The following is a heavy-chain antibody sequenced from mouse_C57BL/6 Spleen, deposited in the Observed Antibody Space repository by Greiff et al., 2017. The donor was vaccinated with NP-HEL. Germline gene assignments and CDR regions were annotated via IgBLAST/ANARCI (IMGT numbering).Heavy chain of an antibody. CDR2: IRGGGST. CDR3: AKRGFWCYAMDY. J-gene: IGHJ4*01. CDR1: GFSLTSYG. D-gene: IGHD1-1*02. V-gene: IGHV2-9*01. Sequence: VQLVESGPGLVAPSQCLSITCTVSGFSLTSYGVDWVRQPPGKGLEWLGVIRGGGSTHYNSAILSRLSISKDNSKSQVFLKMNSLQTDDTAMYSCAKRGFWCYAMDYWGQGTSVTVSS.